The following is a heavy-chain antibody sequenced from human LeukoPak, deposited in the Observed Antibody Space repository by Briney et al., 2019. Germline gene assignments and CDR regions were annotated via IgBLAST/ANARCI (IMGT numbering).Heavy chain of an antibody. CDR1: GGSISSYY. J-gene: IGHJ3*02. V-gene: IGHV4-59*01. CDR2: IYYSGST. CDR3: ATSIAARGAFDI. Sequence: PSETLSLTCTVSGGSISSYYWSWIRQPPGKGLEWIGYIYYSGSTNHNPSLKSRVTISVDTSKNQFSLKLSSVTAADTAVYYCATSIAARGAFDIWGQGTMVTVSS. D-gene: IGHD6-6*01.